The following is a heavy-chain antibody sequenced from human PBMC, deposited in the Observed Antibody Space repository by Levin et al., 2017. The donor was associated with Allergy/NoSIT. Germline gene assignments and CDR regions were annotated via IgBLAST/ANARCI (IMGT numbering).Heavy chain of an antibody. CDR1: GFTFSSYW. Sequence: GGSLRLSCAASGFTFSSYWMHWVRQAPGEGLVWVSRINSDGSHTDYADSVKGRFTISRDNAKNTLYLQMNSLRADDTAVYYCVRDGDVWYFDLWGRGTLVTVSS. V-gene: IGHV3-74*01. J-gene: IGHJ2*01. CDR3: VRDGDVWYFDL. D-gene: IGHD7-27*01. CDR2: INSDGSHT.